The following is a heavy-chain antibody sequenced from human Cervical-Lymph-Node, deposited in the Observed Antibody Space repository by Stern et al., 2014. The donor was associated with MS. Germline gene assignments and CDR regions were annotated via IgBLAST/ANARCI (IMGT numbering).Heavy chain of an antibody. Sequence: QVQLVQSGAEVKKPGSSVKVACKASGGTFNNYAISWVRQAPGQGLEWMAGIITMYGTANYAEKFQGRVAITADVFTTTAYMELSSLRSEDAAVYYCVGGTFSESLIPVSGLAQYMGERDKYSYYYGMDVWGQGTTVTISS. V-gene: IGHV1-69*01. J-gene: IGHJ6*02. CDR2: IITMYGTA. CDR1: GGTFNNYA. D-gene: IGHD3/OR15-3a*01. CDR3: VGGTFSESLIPVSGLAQYMGERDKYSYYYGMDV.